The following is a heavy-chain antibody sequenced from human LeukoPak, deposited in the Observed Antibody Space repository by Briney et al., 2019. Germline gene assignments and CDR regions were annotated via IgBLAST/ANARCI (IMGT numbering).Heavy chain of an antibody. CDR3: ASLAAAGTAPFDY. Sequence: GGSLRLSCAASGFTVSSNYMSWVRQAPGKGLEWVSVIYSGGSTYYADSVKGRFTISRDNSKDTLYLQMNSLRAEDTAVYYCASLAAAGTAPFDYWGQGTLVTVSS. CDR2: IYSGGST. CDR1: GFTVSSNY. J-gene: IGHJ4*02. D-gene: IGHD6-13*01. V-gene: IGHV3-53*01.